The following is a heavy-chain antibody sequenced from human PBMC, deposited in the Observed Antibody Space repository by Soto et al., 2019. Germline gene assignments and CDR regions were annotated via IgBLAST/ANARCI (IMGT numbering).Heavy chain of an antibody. CDR1: GLTFSSYW. D-gene: IGHD2-2*02. CDR2: INTDGSST. CDR3: AKDTVLVPAAIYP. V-gene: IGHV3-74*01. J-gene: IGHJ5*02. Sequence: PGGSLRLSCAASGLTFSSYWMHWVRQAPGKGLVWVSRINTDGSSTTYADSVKGRFTISRDNTKNTLYLQMNSLRAEDTAVYYCAKDTVLVPAAIYPWGQGT.